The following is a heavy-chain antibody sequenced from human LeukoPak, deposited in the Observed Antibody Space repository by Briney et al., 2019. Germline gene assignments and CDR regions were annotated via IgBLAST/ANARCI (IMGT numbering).Heavy chain of an antibody. V-gene: IGHV3-21*01. CDR1: GFTFSGYS. Sequence: GGSLRLSCTASGFTFSGYSMNWIRQAPGKGLEWVSSFGTRSTSIYHAGSVKGRFAISRDNAKNSLYLQMNSLRAEDTAIFYCARVNPLMAPGAFDIWGQGTMVAVSS. CDR2: FGTRSTSI. D-gene: IGHD2-8*01. J-gene: IGHJ3*02. CDR3: ARVNPLMAPGAFDI.